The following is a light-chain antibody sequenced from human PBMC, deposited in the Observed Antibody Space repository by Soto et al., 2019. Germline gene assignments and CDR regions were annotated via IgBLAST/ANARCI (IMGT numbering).Light chain of an antibody. CDR1: QSVSSN. V-gene: IGKV3-15*01. CDR2: GAS. Sequence: EIVMTQSPATLSVSPGERATLSCRASQSVSSNLAWYQQKPGQAPRLLIYGASTRATGIPARFSGSGSGTEFTLTISSLQSEDFAVYYCQQYNNWLDTWTFGQGTKVDIK. CDR3: QQYNNWLDTWT. J-gene: IGKJ1*01.